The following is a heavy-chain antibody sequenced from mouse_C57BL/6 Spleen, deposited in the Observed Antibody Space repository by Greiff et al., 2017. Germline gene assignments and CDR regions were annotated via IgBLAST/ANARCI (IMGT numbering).Heavy chain of an antibody. CDR3: AKGIRYFDD. J-gene: IGHJ2*01. CDR2: IDPSDSYT. Sequence: QVQLQQPGAELVMPGASVKLSCKASGYTFTSYWMHWVKQRPGQGLEWIGEIDPSDSYTNYNQKFKGKSTLTVDKSSSTAYMQLSSLTSEDSAVYYCAKGIRYFDDWGQGTTLTVAS. CDR1: GYTFTSYW. V-gene: IGHV1-69*01.